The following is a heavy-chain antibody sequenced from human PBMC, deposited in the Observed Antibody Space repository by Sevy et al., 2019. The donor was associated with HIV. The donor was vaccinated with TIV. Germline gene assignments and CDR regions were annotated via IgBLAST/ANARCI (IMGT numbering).Heavy chain of an antibody. Sequence: SETLSLTCAVSGYSISSGYYWGWIRQPPGKGLEWIGSIYHSGSTYYNPSLKSRVTISVDTSKNQFSLKLSSVTAADTAVYYCARHLYAPRTYSSSPYFQHWGQGTLVTVSS. CDR2: IYHSGST. D-gene: IGHD6-6*01. CDR3: ARHLYAPRTYSSSPYFQH. CDR1: GYSISSGYY. J-gene: IGHJ1*01. V-gene: IGHV4-38-2*01.